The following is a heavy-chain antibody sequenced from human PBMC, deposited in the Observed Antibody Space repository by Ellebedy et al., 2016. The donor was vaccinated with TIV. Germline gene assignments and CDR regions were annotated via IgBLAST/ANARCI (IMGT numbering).Heavy chain of an antibody. Sequence: GGSLRLSCAASGFTFSGYGMHWVRQAPGKGLEWVGFIRSKGFGGAAEYAATVKDRVTISRDESNSIAYLHMKSLKMEDTGIYYCGRELGYCYGGACYVDSWGQGTRVSVSS. CDR3: GRELGYCYGGACYVDS. V-gene: IGHV3-49*04. CDR1: GFTFSGYG. D-gene: IGHD2-2*03. J-gene: IGHJ4*02. CDR2: IRSKGFGGAA.